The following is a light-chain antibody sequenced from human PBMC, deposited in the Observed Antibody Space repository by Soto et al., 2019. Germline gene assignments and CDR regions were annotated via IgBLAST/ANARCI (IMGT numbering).Light chain of an antibody. CDR1: QSVSSN. J-gene: IGKJ1*01. V-gene: IGKV3-15*01. CDR3: QQYDRWPPK. Sequence: DIVMTQSPATLSVSPGERATLSCRASQSVSSNLAWYQQKPGQAPRLLMYGVSTRATETPARFSGSGSGTEFTLTISSLQSEDFAVYYCQQYDRWPPKFDQGTKVEIK. CDR2: GVS.